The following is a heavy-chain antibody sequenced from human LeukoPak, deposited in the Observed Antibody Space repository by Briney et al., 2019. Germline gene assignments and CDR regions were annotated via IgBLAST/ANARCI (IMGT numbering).Heavy chain of an antibody. V-gene: IGHV3-30*02. CDR1: GFKFDDYG. CDR3: AKDSNYRTPSDS. CDR2: IRYDASNK. Sequence: GGSLRLSCAASGFKFDDYGMHWVRQAPGKGLSWVAFIRYDASNKYYADYVKGRFTISRDNSKNTLYLQMNSLRVEDTAFYYCAKDSNYRTPSDSWGQGTLVTVSS. J-gene: IGHJ4*02. D-gene: IGHD1-7*01.